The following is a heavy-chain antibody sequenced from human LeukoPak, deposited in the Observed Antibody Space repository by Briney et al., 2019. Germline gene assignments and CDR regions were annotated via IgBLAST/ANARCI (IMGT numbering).Heavy chain of an antibody. V-gene: IGHV3-11*04. CDR2: ISPRGETI. D-gene: IGHD3-10*02. CDR3: ARVDGPTVFVYYLDF. J-gene: IGHJ4*02. Sequence: PGGSLRLSCAASGFAFSDYYMSWIRQAPGNGLEWVSYISPRGETIYYADSVKGRFTVSRDNAKSSMFLQMESLRVEDTAKYYCARVDGPTVFVYYLDFWGQGTLATVSS. CDR1: GFAFSDYY.